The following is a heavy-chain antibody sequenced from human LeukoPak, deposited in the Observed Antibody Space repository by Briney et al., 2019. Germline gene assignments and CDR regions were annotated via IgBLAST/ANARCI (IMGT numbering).Heavy chain of an antibody. J-gene: IGHJ4*02. CDR3: ARQLWPLFDY. CDR1: GFTFSNYW. D-gene: IGHD5-18*01. V-gene: IGHV3-74*01. CDR2: INSDGSIT. Sequence: GGSLRLSCAASGFTFSNYWMHRVRQAPGKGLEWVSRINSDGSITTYADSVEGRFTISRDNAKNTLYLQMNSLRAEDTAVYYCARQLWPLFDYWGQGTLVAVSS.